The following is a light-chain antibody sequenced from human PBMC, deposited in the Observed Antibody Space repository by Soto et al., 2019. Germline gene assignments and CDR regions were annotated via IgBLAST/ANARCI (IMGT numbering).Light chain of an antibody. CDR2: GAS. Sequence: EIVVTQSPGTLSLSPGERATLSCRASQSAFSRYLAWFQHKPGQAPRLLIYGASSRATGIPDRFSGSVSGTYFTLTSTRLYHEEFAVYYCQRYGRSPWRLGEGTKVEIK. CDR3: QRYGRSPWR. J-gene: IGKJ1*01. V-gene: IGKV3-20*01. CDR1: QSAFSRY.